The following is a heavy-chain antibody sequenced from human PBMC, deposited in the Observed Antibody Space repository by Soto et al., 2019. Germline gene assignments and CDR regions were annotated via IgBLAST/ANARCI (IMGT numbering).Heavy chain of an antibody. Sequence: GSVKVYFKASGNTFTSYDINLVRQATGHGLEWMGWINPTSGNIGYAQKFQGRVTMTRDTAIRTAYMEVSRLRSDDTAVYYCARGRASGSYYLLDYWGQGTLVTVSS. J-gene: IGHJ4*02. CDR1: GNTFTSYD. V-gene: IGHV1-8*01. CDR3: ARGRASGSYYLLDY. D-gene: IGHD3-10*01. CDR2: INPTSGNI.